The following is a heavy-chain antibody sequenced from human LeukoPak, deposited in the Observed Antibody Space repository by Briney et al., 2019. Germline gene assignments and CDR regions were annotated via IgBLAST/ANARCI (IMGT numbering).Heavy chain of an antibody. D-gene: IGHD6-19*01. CDR3: ARDLAVAPYAFDI. CDR1: GGSISSYY. CDR2: IYYSGST. Sequence: SETLSLTCTVSGGSISSYYWSWIRQPPGKGLEWIGYIYYSGSTNYNPSLKSRVTISVDTSKNQFSLKLSSVTAADTAVYYCARDLAVAPYAFDIWGQGTTVTVSS. V-gene: IGHV4-59*01. J-gene: IGHJ3*02.